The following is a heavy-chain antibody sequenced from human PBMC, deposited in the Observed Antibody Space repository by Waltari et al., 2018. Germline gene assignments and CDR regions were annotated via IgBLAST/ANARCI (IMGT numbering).Heavy chain of an antibody. CDR1: GFTFHHFA. D-gene: IGHD2-8*01. J-gene: IGHJ4*02. CDR3: AKDRCTDGQCYTYFDY. CDR2: ISGSGGTT. V-gene: IGHV3-23*01. Sequence: EVELLESGGGLVQPGGTLRLSCAASGFTFHHFAMSWVRQAPGKGLEWVSAISGSGGTTYYADSVKGRFTISRDNSRNVLYLQMNTLSAEDTAVYYCAKDRCTDGQCYTYFDYWGQGALITVSS.